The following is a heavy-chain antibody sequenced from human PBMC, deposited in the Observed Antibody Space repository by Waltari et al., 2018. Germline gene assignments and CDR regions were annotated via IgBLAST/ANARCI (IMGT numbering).Heavy chain of an antibody. V-gene: IGHV4-38-2*01. D-gene: IGHD3-10*01. CDR3: RNYYYGSGPSYYFDY. CDR2: RYHSRRA. CDR1: GYSISSGSY. J-gene: IGHJ4*02. Sequence: QVQLQESGPGLVKPSATLSVTCAVSGYSISSGSYWGWIRQPPGKALGWIGSRYHSRRAYYNPSRKSRVTISVDMSKNQFSLRLSSVTAADTAVYYCRNYYYGSGPSYYFDYWGQGTLVTVSS.